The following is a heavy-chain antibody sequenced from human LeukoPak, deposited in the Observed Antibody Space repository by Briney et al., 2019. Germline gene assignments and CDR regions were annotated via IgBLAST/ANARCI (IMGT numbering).Heavy chain of an antibody. CDR3: ARAKAGLDGTYYDFPEFDY. V-gene: IGHV4-30-4*08. CDR2: IYYSGST. D-gene: IGHD3-3*01. Sequence: PSETLSLTCAVYGGSFSGYYWSWIRQPPGKGLEWIGYIYYSGSTYYNPSLKSRVTISVDTSKNQFSLKLSSVTAADTAVYYCARAKAGLDGTYYDFPEFDYWGQGTLVTVSS. CDR1: GGSFSGYY. J-gene: IGHJ4*02.